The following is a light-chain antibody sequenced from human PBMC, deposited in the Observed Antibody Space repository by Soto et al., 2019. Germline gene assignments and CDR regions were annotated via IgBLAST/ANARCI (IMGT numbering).Light chain of an antibody. V-gene: IGKV1-5*03. CDR3: QQYGDSPWT. Sequence: DIQMTQSPSTLSGSVGDRVTITCRASQTISSWLAWYQQKPGKAPKLLIYKASTLKSGVPSRFSGSGSGTEFTLTISSLQPDDFAVYFCQQYGDSPWTFGQGTKVDI. J-gene: IGKJ1*01. CDR1: QTISSW. CDR2: KAS.